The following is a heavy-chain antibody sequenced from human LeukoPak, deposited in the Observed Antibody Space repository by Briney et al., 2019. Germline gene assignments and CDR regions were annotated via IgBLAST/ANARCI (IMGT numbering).Heavy chain of an antibody. V-gene: IGHV1-18*01. CDR1: GYTFTSYG. CDR3: ARDQFELAAAGIAATMREAGGWFDP. J-gene: IGHJ5*02. CDR2: ISACNGNT. Sequence: ASVKVSCKASGYTFTSYGISWVRQAPGQGLEWMGWISACNGNTSYAQKLQGRVTMTTDTSTSTAYMELRSLRSDDTAVYYCARDQFELAAAGIAATMREAGGWFDPWGQGTLVTVSS. D-gene: IGHD6-13*01.